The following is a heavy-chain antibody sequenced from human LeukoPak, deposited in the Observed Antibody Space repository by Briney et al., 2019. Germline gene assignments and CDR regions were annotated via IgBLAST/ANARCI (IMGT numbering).Heavy chain of an antibody. CDR3: ASSYGGQNTLDY. CDR2: IYYSGST. D-gene: IGHD4-23*01. CDR1: GGSISSSSYY. V-gene: IGHV4-39*07. J-gene: IGHJ4*02. Sequence: SETLSLTCTVSGGSISSSSYYWGWIRQPPGKGLEWIGSIYYSGSTYYNPSLKSRVTISVDTSKNQFSLKLSSVTAADTAVYYCASSYGGQNTLDYWGQGTLVTVSS.